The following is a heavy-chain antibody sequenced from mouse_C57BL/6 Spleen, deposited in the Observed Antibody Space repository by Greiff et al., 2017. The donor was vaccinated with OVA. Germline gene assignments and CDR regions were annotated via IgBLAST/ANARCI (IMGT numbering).Heavy chain of an antibody. CDR1: GYTFTDYN. CDR2: INPNNGGT. D-gene: IGHD2-1*01. CDR3: ARGNYYGNYVDWFAY. J-gene: IGHJ3*01. Sequence: VQLQQSGPELVKPGASVKMSCKASGYTFTDYNMHWVKQSHGKSLEWIGYINPNNGGTSYNQKFKGKATLTVNKYSSTAYMELRSLTSEDSAVYYCARGNYYGNYVDWFAYWGQGTLVTVSA. V-gene: IGHV1-22*01.